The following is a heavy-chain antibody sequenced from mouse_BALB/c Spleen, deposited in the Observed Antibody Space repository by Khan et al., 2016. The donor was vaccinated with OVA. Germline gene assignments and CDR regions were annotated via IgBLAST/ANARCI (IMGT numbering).Heavy chain of an antibody. CDR3: ARTARIKY. J-gene: IGHJ2*01. CDR2: ISYSGST. D-gene: IGHD1-2*01. V-gene: IGHV3-2*02. Sequence: EVQLQESGPGLVKPSQSLSLTCTVTGYSITSGYGWNWIRQFPGNKLEWIGYISYSGSTNYNPSRKSRISNTRDTSKNQFFLQLNSVTTEDTATYYCARTARIKYWGKGTTLTVSS. CDR1: GYSITSGYG.